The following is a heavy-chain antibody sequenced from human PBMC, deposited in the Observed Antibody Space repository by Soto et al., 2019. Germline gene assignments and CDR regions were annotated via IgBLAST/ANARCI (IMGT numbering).Heavy chain of an antibody. D-gene: IGHD3-10*01. J-gene: IGHJ4*02. CDR3: AKAFGSGSYYNSE. V-gene: IGHV3-23*01. CDR1: GFTFSNYA. CDR2: ISGSGAST. Sequence: EVQLLESGGGLVHPGGSLRLSCAAYGFTFSNYAMSWVRQAPGKGLEWVSAISGSGASTYYADSVKARFTISRDNSKNTLYLQMNSLRAEDTAVYYCAKAFGSGSYYNSEWGQGTLVTVSS.